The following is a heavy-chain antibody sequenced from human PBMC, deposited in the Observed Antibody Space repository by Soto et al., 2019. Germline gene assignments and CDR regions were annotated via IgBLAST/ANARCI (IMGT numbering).Heavy chain of an antibody. V-gene: IGHV1-3*04. CDR3: ARDSGGTWWGSWW. J-gene: IGHJ4*02. CDR2: INTANGDT. Sequence: QVQLVQSGPEVKKPGASVKVSCKTSGYTFTSNSIHWVRQAPGQRLEWMGWINTANGDTKYSGKFQDRVTIAMDTSASTAYMEVSSLTSEDTAVYYCARDSGGTWWGSWWWGQGTLVTVSS. D-gene: IGHD2-15*01. CDR1: GYTFTSNS.